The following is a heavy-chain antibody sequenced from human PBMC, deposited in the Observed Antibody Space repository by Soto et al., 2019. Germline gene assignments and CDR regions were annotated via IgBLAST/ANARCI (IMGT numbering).Heavy chain of an antibody. Sequence: QVQLVESGGGVVQPGRSLRLSCAASGFTFPSYGMHWVRQAPGKGLEWVAVIWYDGRKKDYVDSVKGPFTITRHYSNPTFFPQMNSLSAESTALSYCARDKSGGYYFDYWGQGTLVTVSS. CDR1: GFTFPSYG. CDR2: IWYDGRKK. V-gene: IGHV3-33*01. J-gene: IGHJ4*02. CDR3: ARDKSGGYYFDY. D-gene: IGHD6-19*01.